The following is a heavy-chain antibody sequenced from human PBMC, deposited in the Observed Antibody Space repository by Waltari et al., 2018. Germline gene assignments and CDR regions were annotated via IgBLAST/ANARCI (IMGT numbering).Heavy chain of an antibody. D-gene: IGHD6-13*01. Sequence: QVQLVQSGAEVMQPGSSVKVSCKLSGGPVRDYTISWVRQAPGQGLEWIVRINPMNNIVNNAQRLQCRVTLTADKSTTTAYMEMRSLRSEDTAVYYCAKGTADHGMDVWGQGTTVTVSS. V-gene: IGHV1-69*02. CDR1: GGPVRDYT. CDR3: AKGTADHGMDV. CDR2: INPMNNIV. J-gene: IGHJ6*02.